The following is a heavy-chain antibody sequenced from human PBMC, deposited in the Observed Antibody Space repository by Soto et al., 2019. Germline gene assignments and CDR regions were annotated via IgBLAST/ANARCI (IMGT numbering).Heavy chain of an antibody. CDR2: ISGSSRNI. Sequence: PGGSLRLSCAASGFTFSSRSMNWVRQAPGKGLEWVAYISGSSRNIYYADSVKGRFTISRDNAKNSLYVQMNGLRDEDTAVYYCARGELDRTIDYWGQGTLVTVPS. J-gene: IGHJ4*02. CDR3: ARGELDRTIDY. D-gene: IGHD1-1*01. V-gene: IGHV3-48*02. CDR1: GFTFSSRS.